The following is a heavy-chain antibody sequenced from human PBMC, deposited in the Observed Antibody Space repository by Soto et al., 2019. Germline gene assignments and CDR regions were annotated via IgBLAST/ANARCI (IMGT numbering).Heavy chain of an antibody. Sequence: EVQLLESGGGLVQPGGSLRLSCAASGFTFSSYAMSWVRQAPGKGLEGVAAISGSGGSTYYADSVKGRFTISSDNSKNTLDLQMNSLRAEDTAVYYCAKDRFCDSSGYCEFDYWGQGTLVTVSS. D-gene: IGHD3-22*01. CDR1: GFTFSSYA. CDR3: AKDRFCDSSGYCEFDY. V-gene: IGHV3-23*01. CDR2: ISGSGGST. J-gene: IGHJ4*02.